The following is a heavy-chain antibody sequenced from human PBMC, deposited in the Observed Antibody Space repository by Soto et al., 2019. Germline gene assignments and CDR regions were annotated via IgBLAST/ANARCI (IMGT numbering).Heavy chain of an antibody. V-gene: IGHV4-31*03. J-gene: IGHJ4*02. CDR3: ARFLTLKKRAIDYYFDY. Sequence: QVQLQESGPGLVKPSQTLSLTCTVSGGSISSGGYYWSWIRQHPGKGLEWIGYIYYSGSTYYNPSLKSRVTISVDTSKNQFSLKLSSVTAAHTAVYYCARFLTLKKRAIDYYFDYWGQGTLVTVSS. CDR2: IYYSGST. CDR1: GGSISSGGYY. D-gene: IGHD2-2*01.